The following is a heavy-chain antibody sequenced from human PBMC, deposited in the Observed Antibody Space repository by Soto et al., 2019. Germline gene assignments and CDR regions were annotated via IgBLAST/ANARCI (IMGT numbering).Heavy chain of an antibody. V-gene: IGHV4-30-4*01. CDR3: ARDRGDEGGWFDP. CDR2: IYYNGDT. Sequence: QVQLQESGPGLVKASQTLSLVCTVSGGFLSSGSYYWSWVREPPGKGLEWIGYIYYNGDTCYNLSLIMRVAISLDMSKNQSPPKVNSVTAADTAVDYCARDRGDEGGWFDPGGQGTLVNVS. CDR1: GGFLSSGSYY. D-gene: IGHD4-17*01. J-gene: IGHJ5*02.